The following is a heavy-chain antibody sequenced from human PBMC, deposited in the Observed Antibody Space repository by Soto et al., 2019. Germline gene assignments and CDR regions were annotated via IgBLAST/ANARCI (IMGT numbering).Heavy chain of an antibody. CDR3: ARTYVPGIAGFDP. J-gene: IGHJ5*02. CDR1: GFTFSNYF. CDR2: MSGDGKTI. D-gene: IGHD1-1*01. Sequence: WGSLRLSCAASGFTFSNYFIHFCGQLPVEGRVWVSRMSGDGKTISYADSVKGRFTISRDNAKNTLYLQMNSLRVEDTAVYYCARTYVPGIAGFDPWGQGTLVTVSS. V-gene: IGHV3-74*01.